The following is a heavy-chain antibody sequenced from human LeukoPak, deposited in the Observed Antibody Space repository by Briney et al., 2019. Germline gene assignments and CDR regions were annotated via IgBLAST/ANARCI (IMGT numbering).Heavy chain of an antibody. V-gene: IGHV4-34*09. Sequence: SETLSLTCAVYGGSFSGYYWSWIRQPPGKGLEWIGYIYYSGSTYYNPSLKSRVTISVDTSKNQFSLKLSSVTAADTAVYYCARDLNGHYFDYWGQGTLVTVSS. CDR1: GGSFSGYY. CDR2: IYYSGST. CDR3: ARDLNGHYFDY. J-gene: IGHJ4*02.